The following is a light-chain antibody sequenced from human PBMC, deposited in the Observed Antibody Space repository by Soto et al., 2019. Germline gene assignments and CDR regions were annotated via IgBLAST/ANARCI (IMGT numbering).Light chain of an antibody. Sequence: IVLTQSPGTLSSSPGQRATLSCRASQSVSSNFLAWYQQKPGQAPRLLIYATSSRATGIPGRFSGSGSGTDFTLTISRLEPEDFAVYYCQQYSSSWTFGQGTKVDIK. V-gene: IGKV3-20*01. CDR2: ATS. CDR3: QQYSSSWT. CDR1: QSVSSNF. J-gene: IGKJ1*01.